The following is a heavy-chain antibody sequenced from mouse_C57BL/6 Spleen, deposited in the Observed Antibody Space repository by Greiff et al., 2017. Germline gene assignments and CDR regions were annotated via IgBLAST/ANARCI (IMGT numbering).Heavy chain of an antibody. D-gene: IGHD2-1*01. V-gene: IGHV1-9*01. CDR1: GYTFTGYW. Sequence: QVQLQQSGAELMKPGASVKLSCKATGYTFTGYWIEWVKQRPGHGLEWIGEILPGRGSTNYNEKFKGKATFTADTASNTAYMQLSSLTTEDSAIYYCARSQNYPAWFAYWGQGTLVTVSA. CDR2: ILPGRGST. CDR3: ARSQNYPAWFAY. J-gene: IGHJ3*01.